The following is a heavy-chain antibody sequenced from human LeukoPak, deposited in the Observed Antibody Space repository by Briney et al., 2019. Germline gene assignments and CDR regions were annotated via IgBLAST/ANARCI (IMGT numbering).Heavy chain of an antibody. J-gene: IGHJ2*01. Sequence: GGSLRLSCAGSGFSLNSYAMSWVRQAPGKGLEWVSTIGGSGYSTNYADSVKGRFTISRDNSKNTLYLQMSSLRAEDTAVYYCAKAQGYFDLWGRGTLVTVSS. V-gene: IGHV3-23*01. CDR1: GFSLNSYA. CDR2: IGGSGYST. CDR3: AKAQGYFDL.